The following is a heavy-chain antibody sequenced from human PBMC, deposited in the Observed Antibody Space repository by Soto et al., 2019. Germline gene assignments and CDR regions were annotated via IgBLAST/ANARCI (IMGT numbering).Heavy chain of an antibody. CDR2: MNPNSGNT. V-gene: IGHV1-8*01. J-gene: IGHJ3*02. CDR1: GYTFTSYD. CDR3: ASVYSGYDYSQKGAFDI. Sequence: VSCKASGYTFTSYDINWVRQATGQGLEWMGWMNPNSGNTGYAQKLQGRVTMTTDTSTSTAYMELRSLRSDDTAVYYCASVYSGYDYSQKGAFDIWGQGTMVTVSS. D-gene: IGHD5-12*01.